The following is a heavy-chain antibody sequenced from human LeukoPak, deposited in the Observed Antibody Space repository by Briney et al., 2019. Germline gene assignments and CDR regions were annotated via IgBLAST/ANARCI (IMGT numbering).Heavy chain of an antibody. Sequence: SETLSLTCTVSGGSISSYYWSWIRQPPGKGLEWIGYIYYSGSTNYNPSLKSRVTMSVDTSKNQVSLKLRSVTAADTAVYYCARGGWGGGLHYSLDVWGKGTTVIVSS. CDR3: ARGGWGGGLHYSLDV. V-gene: IGHV4-59*08. J-gene: IGHJ6*03. CDR1: GGSISSYY. D-gene: IGHD7-27*01. CDR2: IYYSGST.